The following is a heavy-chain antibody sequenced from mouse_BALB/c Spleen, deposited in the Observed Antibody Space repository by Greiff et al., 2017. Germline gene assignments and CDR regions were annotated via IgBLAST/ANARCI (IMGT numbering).Heavy chain of an antibody. D-gene: IGHD2-4*01. CDR1: GYTFTSYY. CDR2: INPSNGGT. CDR3: TSKKLIYYDYEDY. J-gene: IGHJ2*01. V-gene: IGHV1S81*02. Sequence: VQLQQSGAELVKPGASVKLSCKASGYTFTSYYMYWVKQRPGQGLEWIGEINPSNGGTNFNEKFKSKATLTVDKSSSTAYMQLSSLTSEDSAVYYCTSKKLIYYDYEDYWGQGTTLTVSS.